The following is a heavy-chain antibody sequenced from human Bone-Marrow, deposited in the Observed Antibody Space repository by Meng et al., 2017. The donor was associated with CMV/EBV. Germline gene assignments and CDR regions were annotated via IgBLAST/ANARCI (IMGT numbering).Heavy chain of an antibody. V-gene: IGHV3-30*04. CDR1: GFTFSSYA. CDR3: ALGVGTPFPPFLDY. CDR2: ISYDGSNK. D-gene: IGHD1-1*01. J-gene: IGHJ4*02. Sequence: SGFTFSSYAMHWVRQATGKGLEWVAVISYDGSNKYYADSVKGRFTISRPNSPPPLFLHLPLLPSAYPSLSSCALGVGTPFPPFLDYLGQGTLVTVSS.